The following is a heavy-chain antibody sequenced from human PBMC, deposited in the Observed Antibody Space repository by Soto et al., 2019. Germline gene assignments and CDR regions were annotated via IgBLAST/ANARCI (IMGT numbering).Heavy chain of an antibody. J-gene: IGHJ6*02. CDR1: GGSFSGYY. V-gene: IGHV4-34*01. Sequence: TSETLSLTCAVYGGSFSGYYWSWIRQPPGKGLEWIGEINHSGSTNCNPPLKSRATISVDTSKNQLSLRLSSVTAADTAVYFCARGGGDYYYGMDVWGQGTTVTVSS. D-gene: IGHD3-16*01. CDR2: INHSGST. CDR3: ARGGGDYYYGMDV.